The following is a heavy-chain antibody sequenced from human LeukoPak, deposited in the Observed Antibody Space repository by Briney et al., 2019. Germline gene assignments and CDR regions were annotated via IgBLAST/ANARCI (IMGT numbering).Heavy chain of an antibody. D-gene: IGHD4-23*01. V-gene: IGHV4-30-4*01. CDR2: IYYSGST. Sequence: SQTLSLTCTVSGGSISSGDYYWSWIRQPPGTGLEWIGYIYYSGSTYYNPSLKSRVTISVDTSKNQFSLKLSSVTAADTAVYYCARTVVTPHLFDYWGQGTLVTVSS. CDR1: GGSISSGDYY. CDR3: ARTVVTPHLFDY. J-gene: IGHJ4*02.